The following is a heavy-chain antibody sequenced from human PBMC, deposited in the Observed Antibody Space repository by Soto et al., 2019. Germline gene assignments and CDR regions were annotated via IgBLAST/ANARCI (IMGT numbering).Heavy chain of an antibody. CDR1: GFTFNTAW. D-gene: IGHD3-16*01. Sequence: PGGSLRLSCEASGFTFNTAWMTWLRQAPGKGLEWVANIKKDGSEKYYGGSVVGRFTVSRDNAENSLYLQMNSLRAEDTAVYYCARLYLTASITSLDYWGQGTLVTVSS. CDR2: IKKDGSEK. V-gene: IGHV3-7*01. CDR3: ARLYLTASITSLDY. J-gene: IGHJ4*02.